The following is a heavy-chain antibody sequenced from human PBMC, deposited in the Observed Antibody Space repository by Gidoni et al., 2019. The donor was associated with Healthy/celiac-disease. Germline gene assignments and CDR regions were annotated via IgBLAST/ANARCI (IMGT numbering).Heavy chain of an antibody. V-gene: IGHV3-23*04. D-gene: IGHD1-1*01. CDR2: IRGSGVST. J-gene: IGHJ5*02. CDR3: AKDMYNYALGVLDP. Sequence: EVQLVVSGGGLVQPGGSLSLSCAASGFTLSNYAMSWARQAPGKGLEWVSAIRGSGVSTYYADSVKGRFTISSDNSKNTLYLQMNSLRAEDTAVYYCAKDMYNYALGVLDPWGQGTLVTVSS. CDR1: GFTLSNYA.